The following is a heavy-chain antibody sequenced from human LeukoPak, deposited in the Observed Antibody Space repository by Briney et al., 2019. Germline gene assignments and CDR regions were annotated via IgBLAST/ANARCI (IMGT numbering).Heavy chain of an antibody. D-gene: IGHD6-13*01. CDR3: ARDRHGYFDY. CDR2: ISHNGDTK. V-gene: IGHV3-11*01. CDR1: GFTFSGHY. J-gene: IGHJ4*02. Sequence: GGSLRLSCAASGFTFSGHYMIWLRQAPGKGLGSISYISHNGDTKYYADSVKGRLSISRDNAKSSLYLEMNSLRVEGTAVYYCARDRHGYFDYWGQGTLVTVSS.